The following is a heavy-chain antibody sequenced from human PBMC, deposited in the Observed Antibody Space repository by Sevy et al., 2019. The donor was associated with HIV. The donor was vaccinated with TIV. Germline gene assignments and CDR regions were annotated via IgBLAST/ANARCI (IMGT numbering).Heavy chain of an antibody. CDR2: INPNSGGT. J-gene: IGHJ6*02. V-gene: IGHV1-2*02. D-gene: IGHD3-10*01. Sequence: ASVKVSCKASGYTFTGYYMHWVRQAPGQGLEWMGWINPNSGGTNYAQKFQGRVTMTRERSISTAYMELSRLRSDDTAVYYCARERPGLTYYYYGMDVWGQGTTVTVSS. CDR1: GYTFTGYY. CDR3: ARERPGLTYYYYGMDV.